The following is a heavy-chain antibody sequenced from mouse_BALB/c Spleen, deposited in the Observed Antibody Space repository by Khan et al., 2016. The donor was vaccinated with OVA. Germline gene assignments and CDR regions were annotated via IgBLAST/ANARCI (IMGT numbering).Heavy chain of an antibody. CDR2: ISSDSITL. D-gene: IGHD4-1*01. Sequence: EVQLQESGGDLVQPGGSRKLSCAASGFTFSSFGMHWVRQAPEKGLEWVAYISSDSITLYYADTVKGRFPISRNNPRDTLFLQMTSLRSEDTAIYYCASGNWAWFAYWGQGTLVTVSA. CDR3: ASGNWAWFAY. V-gene: IGHV5-17*02. J-gene: IGHJ3*01. CDR1: GFTFSSFG.